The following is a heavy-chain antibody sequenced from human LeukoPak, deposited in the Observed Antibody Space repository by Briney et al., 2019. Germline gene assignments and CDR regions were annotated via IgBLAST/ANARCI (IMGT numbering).Heavy chain of an antibody. CDR2: IRSKDYGGTT. CDR3: TRGYSYGYY. J-gene: IGHJ4*02. D-gene: IGHD5-18*01. Sequence: GGSLRLSCTASGFTFGDYAMNWFRQAPGKGLEWVGFIRSKDYGGTTEYAASVKGRFTISRDDSKSIAYLQMNSLKTEDTAVYYCTRGYSYGYYWGLGTLVTVSS. CDR1: GFTFGDYA. V-gene: IGHV3-49*03.